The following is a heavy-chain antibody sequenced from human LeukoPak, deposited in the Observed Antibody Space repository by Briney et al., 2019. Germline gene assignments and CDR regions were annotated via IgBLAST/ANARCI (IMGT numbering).Heavy chain of an antibody. Sequence: GGSLRLSCAASGLTFSSYAMSWVRQAPGKGLEWVSAISGSGDSTYYADSVKGRFTISRDNSKNTLYLQMNSLRVEDTALYYCAKEVGYDSSDYLVYWGQGTLVTVSS. CDR1: GLTFSSYA. CDR2: ISGSGDST. D-gene: IGHD3-22*01. CDR3: AKEVGYDSSDYLVY. J-gene: IGHJ4*02. V-gene: IGHV3-23*01.